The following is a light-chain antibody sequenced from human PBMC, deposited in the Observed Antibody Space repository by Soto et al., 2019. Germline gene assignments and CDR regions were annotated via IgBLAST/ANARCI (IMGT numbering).Light chain of an antibody. CDR1: QSVSYW. CDR2: DGS. J-gene: IGKJ3*01. Sequence: DIKMNQSPSTLSTYVGARVTITCRASQSVSYWLAWYQQKPGKAPNLLIYDGSTLASGVPPRFSGGGFGTEFTLNISSLQPDDSAIYYCQHYNTYSKAFGPGTRWIS. V-gene: IGKV1-5*01. CDR3: QHYNTYSKA.